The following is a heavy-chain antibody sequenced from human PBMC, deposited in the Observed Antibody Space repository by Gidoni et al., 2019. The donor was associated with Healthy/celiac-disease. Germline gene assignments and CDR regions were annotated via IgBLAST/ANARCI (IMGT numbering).Heavy chain of an antibody. Sequence: EVQLVESGGGLVQPGRSLRLSCAASGFTFDDYAMHWVRHAPGKGLEWVSVISWNSGSIGYADSVKGRFTISRDNAKNSLYLQMNSLRAEDTALYYCAKSAVSWELLDAFDIWGQGTIVTVSS. J-gene: IGHJ3*02. CDR2: ISWNSGSI. CDR1: GFTFDDYA. V-gene: IGHV3-9*01. D-gene: IGHD1-26*01. CDR3: AKSAVSWELLDAFDI.